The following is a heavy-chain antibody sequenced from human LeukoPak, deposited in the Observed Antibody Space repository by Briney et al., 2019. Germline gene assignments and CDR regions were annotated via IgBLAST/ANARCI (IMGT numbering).Heavy chain of an antibody. D-gene: IGHD3-22*01. J-gene: IGHJ3*02. CDR3: ARQGYYDSSGWTFDI. CDR1: GXRFTSYW. CDR2: IDPSDSYS. V-gene: IGHV5-10-1*01. Sequence: GESLKISCKGSGXRFTSYWISWVRQMPGKGLEWMGRIDPSDSYSNYSPSFQGHVTMSADKSISTAYLQWSSLKASDTAMYYCARQGYYDSSGWTFDIWGQGTMVTVSS.